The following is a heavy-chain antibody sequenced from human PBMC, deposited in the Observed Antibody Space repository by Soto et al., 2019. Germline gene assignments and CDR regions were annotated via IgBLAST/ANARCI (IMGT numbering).Heavy chain of an antibody. CDR2: IIPLFGTA. CDR3: ARPKGSYSSGYYYFDY. J-gene: IGHJ4*02. Sequence: QVQLVQSGAEVKQPGSSVKVSCKTSGGTFSTYAIYWVRQAPGQGLESMGAIIPLFGTADYAQKFQGRVTITADESTSTAYMELSSLRSEDTAVYYCARPKGSYSSGYYYFDYWGQGTLVTVSS. D-gene: IGHD6-19*01. V-gene: IGHV1-69*01. CDR1: GGTFSTYA.